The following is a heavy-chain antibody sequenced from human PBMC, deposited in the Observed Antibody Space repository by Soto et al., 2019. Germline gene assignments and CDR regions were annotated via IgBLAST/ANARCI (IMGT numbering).Heavy chain of an antibody. CDR2: INPSGGST. CDR3: AREYGNYDSSGYYAY. CDR1: GYSFTSYF. Sequence: ASVKVSCKTSGYSFTSYFIHWVRQAPGQGLELMGIINPSGGSTNYAQKLQGRVSMTRDRSTSTAHMELSSLRSDDTAMYYCAREYGNYDSSGYYAYWGQGTLVTVYS. V-gene: IGHV1-46*01. J-gene: IGHJ4*02. D-gene: IGHD3-22*01.